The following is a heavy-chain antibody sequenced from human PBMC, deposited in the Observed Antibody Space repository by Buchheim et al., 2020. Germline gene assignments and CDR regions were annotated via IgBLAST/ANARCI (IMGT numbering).Heavy chain of an antibody. J-gene: IGHJ4*02. D-gene: IGHD4-17*01. CDR3: ARGWGDYGSYFDY. V-gene: IGHV1-46*01. CDR1: GYIFTSYY. CDR2: INPSGGST. Sequence: QVQLVQSGAEVKKPGASVKDPCKASGYIFTSYYVHWVRQAPGQGLEWMGIINPSGGSTNYAQKFQGRATITRDTSTSTVYVEVSSLKSEDTAVYYCARGWGDYGSYFDYWGQGTL.